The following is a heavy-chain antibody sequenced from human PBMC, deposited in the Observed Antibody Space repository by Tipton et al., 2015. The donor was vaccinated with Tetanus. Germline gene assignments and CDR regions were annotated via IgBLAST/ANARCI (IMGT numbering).Heavy chain of an antibody. CDR2: IYKSGNT. V-gene: IGHV4-30-4*01. Sequence: TLSLTCTVSVGSISSGDYYWSWVRQSPGEGLEWIGHIYKSGNTYYKPSLKSRVVISIDASKNQFSLKLNSMTAADTAVYYCARGGIAAAGGGLDYWGQGTLVTVSS. CDR3: ARGGIAAAGGGLDY. J-gene: IGHJ4*02. D-gene: IGHD6-13*01. CDR1: VGSISSGDYY.